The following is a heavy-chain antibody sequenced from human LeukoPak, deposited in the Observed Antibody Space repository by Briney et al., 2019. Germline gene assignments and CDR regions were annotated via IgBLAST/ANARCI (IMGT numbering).Heavy chain of an antibody. Sequence: SETLSLTCAVYGESFSGYYGSWIRQPPGKGLEWIGEINHSGSTNYNPSLKSRVTISVDTSKNQFSLKLSSVTAADTAVYYCARGPYMITFGGVIGYFDYWGQGTLVTVSS. CDR3: ARGPYMITFGGVIGYFDY. CDR1: GESFSGYY. D-gene: IGHD3-16*02. CDR2: INHSGST. V-gene: IGHV4-34*01. J-gene: IGHJ4*02.